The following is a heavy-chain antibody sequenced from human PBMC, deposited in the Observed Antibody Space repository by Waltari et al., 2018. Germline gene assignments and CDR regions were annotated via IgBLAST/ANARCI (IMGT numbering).Heavy chain of an antibody. CDR2: IWYDGSNK. V-gene: IGHV3-33*01. D-gene: IGHD3-3*01. Sequence: VQLVESGGGVVQPGRSLRLSCAASGFTFSSYGMHWVRQAPGKGLEWVAVIWYDGSNKYYADSVKGRFTISRDNSKNTLYLQMNSLRAEDTAVYYCARGEDYDFWSGYEFDYWGQGTLVTVSS. CDR1: GFTFSSYG. CDR3: ARGEDYDFWSGYEFDY. J-gene: IGHJ4*02.